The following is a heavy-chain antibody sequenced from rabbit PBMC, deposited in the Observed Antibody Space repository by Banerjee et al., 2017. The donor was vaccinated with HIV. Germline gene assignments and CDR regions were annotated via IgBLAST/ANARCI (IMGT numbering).Heavy chain of an antibody. J-gene: IGHJ4*01. Sequence: QQQLEESGGGLVKPGGTLTLTCKASGIDFSSYYYMCWVRQAPGKGLEWIACIYAGTNGNTYYANWAKGRFTLSKTSSTTVTLQMTSLTAADTATYFCAREHTYADYGDFNLWGQGTLVTVS. CDR3: AREHTYADYGDFNL. V-gene: IGHV1S45*01. CDR2: IYAGTNGNT. CDR1: GIDFSSYYY. D-gene: IGHD2-1*01.